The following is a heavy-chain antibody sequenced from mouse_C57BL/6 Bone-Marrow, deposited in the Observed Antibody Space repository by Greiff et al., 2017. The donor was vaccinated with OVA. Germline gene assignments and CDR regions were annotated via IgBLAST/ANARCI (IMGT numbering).Heavy chain of an antibody. CDR2: IDPSDSYT. J-gene: IGHJ2*01. D-gene: IGHD1-1*01. CDR1: GYTFNSYW. Sequence: QVQLQQPGAELVRPGTSVKLSCKASGYTFNSYWMHWVKQRPGQGLEWIGVIDPSDSYTNYNQKFKGKATLTVDTSSSTAYMQLSSLTSEDSAVYYCASEEDSDYGRLDYWGQGTTLTVSS. V-gene: IGHV1-59*01. CDR3: ASEEDSDYGRLDY.